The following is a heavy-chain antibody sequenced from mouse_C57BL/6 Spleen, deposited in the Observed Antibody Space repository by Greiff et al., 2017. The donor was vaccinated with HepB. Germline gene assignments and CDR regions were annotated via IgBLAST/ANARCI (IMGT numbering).Heavy chain of an antibody. V-gene: IGHV1-18*01. CDR1: GYTFTDYN. CDR3: ARNGRFYYDFAY. D-gene: IGHD1-1*01. CDR2: INPNNGGT. J-gene: IGHJ3*01. Sequence: VQLQQSGPELVKPGASVKIPCKASGYTFTDYNMDWVKQSHGKSLEWIGDINPNNGGTIYNQKFKGKATLTVDKSSSTAYMELRSLTSEDTAVYYCARNGRFYYDFAYWGQGTLVTVSA.